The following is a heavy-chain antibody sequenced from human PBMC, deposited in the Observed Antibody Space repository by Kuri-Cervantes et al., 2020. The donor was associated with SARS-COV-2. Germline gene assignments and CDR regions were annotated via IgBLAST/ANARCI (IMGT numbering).Heavy chain of an antibody. CDR1: GYTFTGYY. J-gene: IGHJ3*02. CDR3: ARAGEWLFGDAFDI. D-gene: IGHD3-3*01. CDR2: INPNSGGT. Sequence: ASVKVSCKASGYTFTGYYMHWVRQAPGQGLEWMGWINPNSGGTNYAQKFQGRVTMTRDTSISTAYMELSRLRSDDTAVYYCARAGEWLFGDAFDIWGQGTMVTVSS. V-gene: IGHV1-2*02.